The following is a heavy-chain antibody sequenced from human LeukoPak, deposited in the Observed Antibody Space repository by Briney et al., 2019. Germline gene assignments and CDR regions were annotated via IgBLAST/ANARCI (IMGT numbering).Heavy chain of an antibody. V-gene: IGHV1-46*01. CDR1: GYTFTSNY. D-gene: IGHD6-13*01. CDR2: ISPSGGST. CDR3: ARTVSSSWYYAFDI. J-gene: IGHJ3*02. Sequence: ASVKVSCKAFGYTFTSNYMHWVRQAPGQGPEWMGVISPSGGSTTYAQKFQGRVTLTRDMSTSTDYLELSSLRSEDTAVYYCARTVSSSWYYAFDIWGQGTMVTVSS.